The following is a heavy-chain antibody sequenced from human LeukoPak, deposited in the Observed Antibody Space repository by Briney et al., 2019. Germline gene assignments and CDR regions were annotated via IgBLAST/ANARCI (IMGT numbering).Heavy chain of an antibody. V-gene: IGHV4-59*08. CDR3: ARVGPYIEVDP. CDR1: GGSISGKH. Sequence: SETLSLTCTVSGGSISGKHWSWIRQNPGKGQEWVGYIYYSGTTRYNPSLKSRVTISVDTSKNQFSLQLSSLTASDTAVYYCARVGPYIEVDPWGQGTLVIVSS. CDR2: IYYSGTT. J-gene: IGHJ5*02. D-gene: IGHD5-12*01.